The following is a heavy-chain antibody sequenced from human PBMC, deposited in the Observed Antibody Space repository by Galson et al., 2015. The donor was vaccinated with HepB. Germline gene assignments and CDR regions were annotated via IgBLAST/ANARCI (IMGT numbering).Heavy chain of an antibody. Sequence: SLRLSCAASGFTFSSYAMDWVRQAPGKGLEYVSAMSGNTGDTYYADSVKGRFTISRDNSKNTLYLQMDSLRAEDTAVYYCAKRGPGYCSSTTCYKSFDYWGQGTQVTVSS. V-gene: IGHV3-23*01. J-gene: IGHJ4*02. D-gene: IGHD2-2*02. CDR3: AKRGPGYCSSTTCYKSFDY. CDR1: GFTFSSYA. CDR2: MSGNTGDT.